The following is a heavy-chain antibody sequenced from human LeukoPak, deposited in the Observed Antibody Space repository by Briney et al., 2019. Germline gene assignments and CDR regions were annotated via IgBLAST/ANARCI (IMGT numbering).Heavy chain of an antibody. J-gene: IGHJ4*02. V-gene: IGHV4-31*03. CDR2: IYYSGST. CDR1: GGSISSGGYY. Sequence: PSETLSLTCTVSGGSISSGGYYWRWIRQHPGKGLEWIGYIYYSGSTYYNPSLKSRVTISVDTSKNQFSLKLSSVTAADTAVYYWARLYSNYGDVDNWGQGTRVTVSS. D-gene: IGHD4-11*01. CDR3: ARLYSNYGDVDN.